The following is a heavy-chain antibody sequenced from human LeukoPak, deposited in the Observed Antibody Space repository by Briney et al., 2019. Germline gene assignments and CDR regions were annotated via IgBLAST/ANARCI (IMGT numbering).Heavy chain of an antibody. CDR3: ASQSYYDFWGGYPKALDY. Sequence: GGSLRLSCAASGFTFSIYGMNWVRQAPGKGLEWVSYISSSSSTIYYADSVKGRFTISRDNAKNSLYLQMNSLRAEDTAVYYCASQSYYDFWGGYPKALDYWGQGTLVTVSS. CDR1: GFTFSIYG. V-gene: IGHV3-48*01. CDR2: ISSSSSTI. D-gene: IGHD3-3*01. J-gene: IGHJ4*02.